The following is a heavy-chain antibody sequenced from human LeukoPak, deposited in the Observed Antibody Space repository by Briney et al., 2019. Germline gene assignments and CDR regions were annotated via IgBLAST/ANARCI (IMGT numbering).Heavy chain of an antibody. D-gene: IGHD3-22*01. CDR1: GGSISSSNW. CDR3: AVGGYYDSSGYSSGPYYFDY. Sequence: SETLSLTCAVSGGSISSSNWWSWVRQPPGKGLEWIGEIYHSGSTNYNPSLKSRVAISVGKSKNQFSLKLSSVTAADTAVYYCAVGGYYDSSGYSSGPYYFDYWGQGTLVTVSS. CDR2: IYHSGST. J-gene: IGHJ4*02. V-gene: IGHV4-4*02.